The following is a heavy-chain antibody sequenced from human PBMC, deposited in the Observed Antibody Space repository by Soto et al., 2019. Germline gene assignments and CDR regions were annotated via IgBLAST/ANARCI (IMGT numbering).Heavy chain of an antibody. CDR1: CGSISSSSYY. V-gene: IGHV4-39*01. CDR3: ARYSYGANLGY. Sequence: SLTCTVSCGSISSSSYYWGWIRQPPGKGLEWIGSIYYSGSTYYNPSLKSRVTISVDTSKNQFSLKLSSVTAADTAVYYCARYSYGANLGYWGQGTLVTVSS. D-gene: IGHD5-18*01. J-gene: IGHJ4*02. CDR2: IYYSGST.